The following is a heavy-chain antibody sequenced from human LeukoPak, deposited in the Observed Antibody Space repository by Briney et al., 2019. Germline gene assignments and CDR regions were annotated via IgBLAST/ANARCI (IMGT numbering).Heavy chain of an antibody. CDR3: ARDSSSPITMVRGVITTVNYYGMDV. Sequence: GGSLRLSCAASGFTFSSYSMNWVRQAPGKGLEWVSSISSSSSYIYYADSVKGRFTISRDNAKNSLYLQMNSLRAEDTAVYYCARDSSSPITMVRGVITTVNYYGMDVWGQGTTVTVSS. D-gene: IGHD3-10*01. CDR2: ISSSSSYI. CDR1: GFTFSSYS. V-gene: IGHV3-21*01. J-gene: IGHJ6*02.